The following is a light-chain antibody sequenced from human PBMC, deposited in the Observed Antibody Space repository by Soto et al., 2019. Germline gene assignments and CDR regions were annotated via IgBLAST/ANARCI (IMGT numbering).Light chain of an antibody. CDR3: FSYAGSSTYVV. J-gene: IGLJ2*01. V-gene: IGLV2-23*01. CDR2: EGS. Sequence: QSVLTQPASVAGSPGQSITISGTGTSSDVGSYNLVSWYQQHPGKVPKLMIYEGSKRPSGVSNRFSGSKSGNTASLIISGLQAEDEAEYYCFSYAGSSTYVVFGGGTKLTVL. CDR1: SSDVGSYNL.